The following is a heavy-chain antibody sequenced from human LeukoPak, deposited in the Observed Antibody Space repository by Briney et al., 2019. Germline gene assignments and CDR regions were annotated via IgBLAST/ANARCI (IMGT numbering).Heavy chain of an antibody. CDR1: GGSISSYY. D-gene: IGHD6-13*01. J-gene: IGHJ4*02. CDR2: IYYSGST. V-gene: IGHV4-59*01. Sequence: PSETLSLTCTVSGGSISSYYWSWIRQPPGKGLEWIGYIYYSGSTNYNPSLKSRVTISVDTSKNQFSLKLSSVTAADTAVYYCARAGSSSWNFDYWGQGTLVTVSS. CDR3: ARAGSSSWNFDY.